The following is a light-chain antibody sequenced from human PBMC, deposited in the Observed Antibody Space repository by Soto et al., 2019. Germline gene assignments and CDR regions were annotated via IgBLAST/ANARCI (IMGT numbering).Light chain of an antibody. CDR3: QQYYDYSWT. V-gene: IGKV1-5*03. CDR2: KAS. Sequence: DVQMTQSPSTLSASVGDRVTMTCRASQNIGDWLAWFQQKPGRAPKLLIYKASNLESGVPSTFSGSASGTEFTLTISSLQPADFATYYCQQYYDYSWTFGQGTKVDIK. J-gene: IGKJ1*01. CDR1: QNIGDW.